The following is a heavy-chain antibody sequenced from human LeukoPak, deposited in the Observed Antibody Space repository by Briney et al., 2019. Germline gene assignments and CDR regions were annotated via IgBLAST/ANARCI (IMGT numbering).Heavy chain of an antibody. Sequence: GGSLRLSCAASGFTFSTYAMSWVRQAPGKGLEWVSAISGSGGHTYYADSVKGRFTISRDNSKNTLYLQMNSLRAEDTAVYYCARGMAVAGNGFDYWGQGTLVTVSS. D-gene: IGHD6-19*01. V-gene: IGHV3-23*01. J-gene: IGHJ4*02. CDR1: GFTFSTYA. CDR3: ARGMAVAGNGFDY. CDR2: ISGSGGHT.